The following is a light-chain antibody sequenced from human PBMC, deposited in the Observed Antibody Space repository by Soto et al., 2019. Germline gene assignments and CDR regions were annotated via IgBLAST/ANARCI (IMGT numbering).Light chain of an antibody. Sequence: EVVLTQSPGTLSLSPGERATLSCKASKSVSSTYLAWYQQRPGQAPRLLIYDASSRATGIPARFSGSGSGTDFTLTISRLEPEDFAVYYCHHYGSSPPYTFGLGTKLEI. V-gene: IGKV3-20*01. CDR1: KSVSSTY. CDR2: DAS. CDR3: HHYGSSPPYT. J-gene: IGKJ2*01.